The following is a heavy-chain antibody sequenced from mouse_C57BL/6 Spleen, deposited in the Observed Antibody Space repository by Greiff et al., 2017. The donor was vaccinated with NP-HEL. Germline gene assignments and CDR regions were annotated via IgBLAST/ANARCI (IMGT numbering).Heavy chain of an antibody. CDR1: GFSLTSYG. D-gene: IGHD1-1*01. V-gene: IGHV2-2*01. CDR3: SRKYYYCSSSWFAY. Sequence: QVHVKQSGPGLVQPSQSLSITCTASGFSLTSYGVHWVRQSPGKGLEWLGVIWSGGSTDYNAAFIYRMSISKDNSKIQVFFKMNSQQADDTAIYYCSRKYYYCSSSWFAYWGQGTLVTVSA. CDR2: IWSGGST. J-gene: IGHJ3*01.